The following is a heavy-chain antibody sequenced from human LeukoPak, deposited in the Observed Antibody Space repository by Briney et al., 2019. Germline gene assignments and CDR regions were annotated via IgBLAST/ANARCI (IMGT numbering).Heavy chain of an antibody. CDR1: GFSITSGTFY. Sequence: SQTLSLTCDVSGFSITSGTFYWSWIRQSAGKGLEWIGRLSSSGGTTDNPSLQNRVTISRDTSQNQFFLTLTSVTAADTALYYCTRGTSWFFTNWGQGILVTVSS. J-gene: IGHJ1*01. CDR3: TRGTSWFFTN. D-gene: IGHD6-13*01. V-gene: IGHV4-61*02. CDR2: LSSSGGT.